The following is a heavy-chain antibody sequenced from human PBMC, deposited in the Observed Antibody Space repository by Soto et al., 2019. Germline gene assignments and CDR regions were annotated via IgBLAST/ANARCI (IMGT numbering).Heavy chain of an antibody. J-gene: IGHJ6*02. V-gene: IGHV7-4-1*01. CDR2: INTNTGNP. CDR1: GGTFSSYA. D-gene: IGHD3-3*01. Sequence: ASVKVSCKASGGTFSSYAISWVRQAPGQGLEWMGWINTNTGNPTYAQGFTGRFVFSLDTSVSTAYLQICSLKAEDTAVYYCAREAAFDFWSGYLGAPYYYYYYGMVVWGQGTTVTVSS. CDR3: AREAAFDFWSGYLGAPYYYYYYGMVV.